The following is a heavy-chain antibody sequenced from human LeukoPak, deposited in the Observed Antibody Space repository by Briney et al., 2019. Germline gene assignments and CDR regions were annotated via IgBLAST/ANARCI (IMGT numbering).Heavy chain of an antibody. D-gene: IGHD5-24*01. V-gene: IGHV4-59*01. CDR2: IYYGGRT. Sequence: PSETLSLTCTVSGDSINSYYWNWIRQPPGKGLEWIGYIYYGGRTDYNPSLKSRVTISVDTSKHQFSMKLKSVTAADTAVYFCARGRWLPNAFDIWGQGTMVTVSS. J-gene: IGHJ3*02. CDR3: ARGRWLPNAFDI. CDR1: GDSINSYY.